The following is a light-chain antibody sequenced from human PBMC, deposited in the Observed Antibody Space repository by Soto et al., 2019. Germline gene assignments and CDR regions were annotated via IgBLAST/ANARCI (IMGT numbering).Light chain of an antibody. CDR2: GAS. CDR1: QSVNTN. CDR3: QQYNNWPPWT. V-gene: IGKV3D-15*01. J-gene: IGKJ1*01. Sequence: EIVMTRSPATLSVSPGERATFSCRASQSVNTNLAWYQLKPGQAPRLLIYGASSRATGIPDRFSGSGSGTDFTLTISRLEPEDFAVYFCQQYNNWPPWTFGQGTKVDI.